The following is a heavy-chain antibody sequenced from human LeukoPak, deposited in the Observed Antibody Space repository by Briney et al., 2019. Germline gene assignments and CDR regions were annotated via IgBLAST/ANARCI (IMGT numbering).Heavy chain of an antibody. CDR3: ARDSAGDAFDI. V-gene: IGHV3-21*01. CDR2: ISSSSSYI. Sequence: GGSLRLSCAASGFTFSSYSMNWVRRAPGKGLEWVSSISSSSSYIYYADSVKGRFTISRDNAKNSLYLQMSSLRAEDMAVYYCARDSAGDAFDIWGQGTMVTVSS. D-gene: IGHD6-13*01. J-gene: IGHJ3*02. CDR1: GFTFSSYS.